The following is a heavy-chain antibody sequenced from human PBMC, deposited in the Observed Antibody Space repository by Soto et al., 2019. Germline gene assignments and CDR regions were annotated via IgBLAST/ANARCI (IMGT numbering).Heavy chain of an antibody. J-gene: IGHJ6*03. CDR3: ARLEGLWFGESWGVPYYYYMDV. D-gene: IGHD3-10*01. V-gene: IGHV4-39*01. Sequence: TSDTLSLTCTVSGGSISSSSYYWGWIRQPPGKGLERIGSIYYSGSTYYNPSLKSRVTISVDTSKNQFSLKLSSVTAADTAVYYCARLEGLWFGESWGVPYYYYMDVWGKGTTVTVSS. CDR2: IYYSGST. CDR1: GGSISSSSYY.